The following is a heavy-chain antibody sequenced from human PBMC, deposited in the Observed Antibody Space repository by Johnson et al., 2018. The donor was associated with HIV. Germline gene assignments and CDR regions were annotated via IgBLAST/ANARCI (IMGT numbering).Heavy chain of an antibody. CDR1: GFTFSSYG. CDR3: VRDYETI. CDR2: IWYDGSNK. J-gene: IGHJ3*02. D-gene: IGHD3-16*01. Sequence: QVQLVESGGGVVQPGRSLRLSCTASGFTFSSYGMHWVRQAPGKGLEWVAVIWYDGSNKYYADSVKGRLTISRDNSKNTLYLEMNSLRAEDTAVFYCVRDYETIWGQGTMVTVSS. V-gene: IGHV3-33*01.